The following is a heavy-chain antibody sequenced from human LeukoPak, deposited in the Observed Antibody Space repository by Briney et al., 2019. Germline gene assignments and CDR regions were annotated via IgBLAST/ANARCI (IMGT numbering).Heavy chain of an antibody. Sequence: GGSLRLSCAVSGFTFSSYWMTWVRQAPGKGLEWVANIKQDGSDTYSVDSVKGRFTISRDNAKNSLYLEMNSLRVEDTAVYYCATSEYSGYGIDNWGQGTLVAVSS. V-gene: IGHV3-7*03. CDR3: ATSEYSGYGIDN. CDR2: IKQDGSDT. CDR1: GFTFSSYW. J-gene: IGHJ4*02. D-gene: IGHD5-12*01.